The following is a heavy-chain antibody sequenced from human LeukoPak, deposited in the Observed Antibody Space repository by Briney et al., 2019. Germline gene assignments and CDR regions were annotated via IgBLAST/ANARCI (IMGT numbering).Heavy chain of an antibody. J-gene: IGHJ4*02. V-gene: IGHV3-74*01. D-gene: IGHD3-10*01. Sequence: GESLRLSCAASGFTFSGYWMHWVRQAPGKGLLWVSRIYSDGSTTSYADSVRGRFTISRDNAKNTLYLQMNSLRAEDTAVYYCAKEVSLYGSGSYWPDYWGQGTLVTVSS. CDR2: IYSDGSTT. CDR1: GFTFSGYW. CDR3: AKEVSLYGSGSYWPDY.